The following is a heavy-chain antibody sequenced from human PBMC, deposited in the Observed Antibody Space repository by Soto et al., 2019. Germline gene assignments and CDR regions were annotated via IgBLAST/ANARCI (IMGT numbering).Heavy chain of an antibody. CDR3: AKETSIGRPYDY. V-gene: IGHV3-23*01. J-gene: IGHJ4*02. CDR1: GFTFSDYA. D-gene: IGHD3-3*02. CDR2: ISATGADT. Sequence: GGSLRLSCAASGFTFSDYAVSWVRQAPGEGLRWVSAISATGADTYYADFVRGRFTVSRDNSKNTLYLQMNGLRVEDSAVYYCAKETSIGRPYDYWGQGTLVTVSS.